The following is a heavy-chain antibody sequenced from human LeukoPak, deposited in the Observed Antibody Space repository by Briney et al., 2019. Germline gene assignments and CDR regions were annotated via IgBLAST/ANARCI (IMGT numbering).Heavy chain of an antibody. Sequence: SVTVSCKASAGTFISYAISWVRQAPGQGLEWMGGIIPIFGTANYAQKFQGRVTITTDESTSTAYMELSSLRSGDTAVYYCARDQVDTAMVGGRGPYYYYYMDVWGKGTTVTVSS. CDR2: IIPIFGTA. D-gene: IGHD5-18*01. CDR3: ARDQVDTAMVGGRGPYYYYYMDV. CDR1: AGTFISYA. V-gene: IGHV1-69*05. J-gene: IGHJ6*03.